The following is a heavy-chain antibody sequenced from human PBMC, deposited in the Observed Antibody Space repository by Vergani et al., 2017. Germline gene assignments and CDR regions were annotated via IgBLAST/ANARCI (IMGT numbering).Heavy chain of an antibody. V-gene: IGHV2-5*04. D-gene: IGHD1-7*01. CDR2: IYWNDDQ. Sequence: QITLKESGPTLVKPTQTLTLTCTFSGFSLNTRGVSVAWIRQPPGKALDWLALIYWNDDQHYSPSLNNRVTITKDTSKNQVVLTMTNMDYVDTGTYYWVYRKTECGTTGCFYPFYYYYYMDVWGKETTVTVSS. J-gene: IGHJ6*03. CDR3: VYRKTECGTTGCFYPFYYYYYMDV. CDR1: GFSLNTRGVS.